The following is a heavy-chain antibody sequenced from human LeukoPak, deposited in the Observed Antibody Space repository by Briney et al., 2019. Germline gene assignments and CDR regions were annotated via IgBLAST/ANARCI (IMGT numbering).Heavy chain of an antibody. CDR3: ASNIISCACTFDY. Sequence: GGSLTVSCAASGFTVNSYYMSWIRQAPGKGLEWVSLIYSGGSTNYDASVKGRFTISRDNSKNNLYLTMTSLTAEDTAVYYCASNIISCACTFDYWGQGTLVTVSS. CDR1: GFTVNSYY. J-gene: IGHJ4*02. V-gene: IGHV3-53*05. CDR2: IYSGGST. D-gene: IGHD2/OR15-2a*01.